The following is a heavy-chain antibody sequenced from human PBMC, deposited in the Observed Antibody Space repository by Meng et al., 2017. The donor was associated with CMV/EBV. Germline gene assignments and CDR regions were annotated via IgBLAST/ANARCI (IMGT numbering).Heavy chain of an antibody. D-gene: IGHD6-13*01. CDR2: INPSGGST. V-gene: IGHV1-46*01. Sequence: VSCKASGYTFTSYYMHWVRQAPGQGLEWMGIINPSGGSTSYAQKFQGRVTMTRDTSTSTVYMELSRLRSDDTAVYYCARGRAAAEDYWGQGTLVTVSS. CDR3: ARGRAAAEDY. CDR1: GYTFTSYY. J-gene: IGHJ4*02.